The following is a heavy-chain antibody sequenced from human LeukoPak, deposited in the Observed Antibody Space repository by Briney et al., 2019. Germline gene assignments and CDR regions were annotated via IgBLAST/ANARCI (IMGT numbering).Heavy chain of an antibody. CDR1: GFTFSTYF. J-gene: IGHJ3*02. CDR2: IARDGSHT. CDR3: ARERQDTILHSGAFDI. Sequence: GRSLRLSCAASGFTFSTYFMHWVRQSPGKGLEWVADIARDGSHTFYVESVKGRFTISRDNSKNTLYLQMNGLRGEDTAVYFWARERQDTILHSGAFDIWGQGTMVTVSS. V-gene: IGHV3-30-3*01. D-gene: IGHD2-21*01.